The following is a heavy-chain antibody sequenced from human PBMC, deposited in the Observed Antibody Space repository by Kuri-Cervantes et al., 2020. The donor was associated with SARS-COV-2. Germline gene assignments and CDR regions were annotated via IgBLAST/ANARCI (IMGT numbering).Heavy chain of an antibody. CDR3: ARTYSSSSLFYDY. CDR1: GGSISSSNW. CDR2: IYHSGST. D-gene: IGHD6-6*01. J-gene: IGHJ4*02. V-gene: IGHV4-4*02. Sequence: GSLRLSCAVSGGSISSSNWWSWVRQLPGKGLEWIGEIYHSGSTNYNPSLKSRVTISVDKSKNQFSLKLSSVTAADTAVYYCARTYSSSSLFYDYWGQGTLVTVSS.